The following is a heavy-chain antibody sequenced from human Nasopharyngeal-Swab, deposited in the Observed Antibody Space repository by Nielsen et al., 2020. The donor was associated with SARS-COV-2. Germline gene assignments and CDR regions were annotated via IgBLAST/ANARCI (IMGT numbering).Heavy chain of an antibody. J-gene: IGHJ6*03. D-gene: IGHD3-22*01. V-gene: IGHV4-38-2*01. CDR3: ARGSSETYYYDSSGYYYYYYYMDV. CDR1: GYSISSGYY. Sequence: SETLSLTCAVSGYSISSGYYWGWIRQPPGKGLEWIGSIYHSGSTYYNPSLKSRVTISVDTSKNQFSLKLSSVTAADTAVYYCARGSSETYYYDSSGYYYYYYYMDVWGKGTTVTVSS. CDR2: IYHSGST.